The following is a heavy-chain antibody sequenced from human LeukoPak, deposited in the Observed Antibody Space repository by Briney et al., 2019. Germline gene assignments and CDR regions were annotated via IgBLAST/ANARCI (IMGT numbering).Heavy chain of an antibody. D-gene: IGHD3-22*01. V-gene: IGHV4-4*07. Sequence: SETLSLTCTVSGGSISSYYWSWIRQPAGKGPEWIGRIYTSGSTNYNPSLKSRVTMSVDTSKNQFSLKLSSVTAADTAVYYCARDDGFYYDSCFDYWGQGTLVTVSS. CDR1: GGSISSYY. J-gene: IGHJ4*02. CDR2: IYTSGST. CDR3: ARDDGFYYDSCFDY.